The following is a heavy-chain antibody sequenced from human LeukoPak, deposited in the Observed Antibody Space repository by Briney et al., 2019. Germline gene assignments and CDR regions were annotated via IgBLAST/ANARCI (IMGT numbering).Heavy chain of an antibody. J-gene: IGHJ6*03. D-gene: IGHD5-12*01. CDR3: ARLVVGLRVPENFYFYHYMDV. CDR1: GFILDDYG. V-gene: IGHV3-20*04. Sequence: SGGSLRLSCTASGFILDDYGMTWVRQAPGKGLEWVSDINWNGGSRKYADSVKGRFTISRDNAKNSLYLQMNSLRAEDTALYFCARLVVGLRVPENFYFYHYMDVWGKGTTVTVSS. CDR2: INWNGGSR.